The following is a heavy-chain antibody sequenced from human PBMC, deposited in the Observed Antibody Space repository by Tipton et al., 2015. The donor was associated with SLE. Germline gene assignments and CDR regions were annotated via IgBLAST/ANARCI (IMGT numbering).Heavy chain of an antibody. V-gene: IGHV4-4*08. CDR2: IYTSGST. D-gene: IGHD4-17*01. CDR1: GGSISSYY. Sequence: TLSLTCTVSGGSISSYYLSWFRQPPGKGLEWIGYIYTSGSTNYNPSLKRRVTISVDTSKNQFSLKLSSVTAADTAVYYCATSDYGDYVPYAFDIWGQGTMVTVSS. J-gene: IGHJ3*02. CDR3: ATSDYGDYVPYAFDI.